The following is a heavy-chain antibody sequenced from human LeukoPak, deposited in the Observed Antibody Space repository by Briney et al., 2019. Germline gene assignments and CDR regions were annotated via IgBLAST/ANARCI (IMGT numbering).Heavy chain of an antibody. J-gene: IGHJ4*02. CDR1: GFTFSSYS. Sequence: GGTLTLSCAASGFTFSSYSMHWVRQPPGKGLEYVSDISNNGGSTYYATSVKGTFIISRDNSKNTLYRHLGSLRAEHMAVYYCARGQRGYSGYDHYYFDYWGQGTLVTASS. V-gene: IGHV3-64*01. CDR2: ISNNGGST. CDR3: ARGQRGYSGYDHYYFDY. D-gene: IGHD5-12*01.